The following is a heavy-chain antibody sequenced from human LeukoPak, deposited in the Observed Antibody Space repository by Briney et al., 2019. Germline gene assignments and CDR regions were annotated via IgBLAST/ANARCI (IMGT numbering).Heavy chain of an antibody. V-gene: IGHV3-30*02. J-gene: IGHJ4*02. D-gene: IGHD2-2*01. Sequence: GGSLRLSCVASGFNFSTHGMHWVRQAPGKGLEWVSVIHFDGASKYYANSVKGRFTISRDNSKSTLFLQMSSLRVEDTATYYCARGTGAGPAAILAYWGQGTPVTVSS. CDR3: ARGTGAGPAAILAY. CDR1: GFNFSTHG. CDR2: IHFDGASK.